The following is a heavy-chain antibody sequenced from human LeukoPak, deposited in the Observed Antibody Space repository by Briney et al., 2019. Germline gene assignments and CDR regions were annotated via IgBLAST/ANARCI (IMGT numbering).Heavy chain of an antibody. Sequence: GASVKVSCKASGYTFTSYDINWVRQATGQGLEWMGWMNPNSGNTGYAQKFQGRVTMTRNTSISTAYMELSSLRSEDTAVYYCARGFEQLVVFDYRGQGTLVTVSS. V-gene: IGHV1-8*01. CDR3: ARGFEQLVVFDY. CDR1: GYTFTSYD. CDR2: MNPNSGNT. J-gene: IGHJ4*02. D-gene: IGHD6-6*01.